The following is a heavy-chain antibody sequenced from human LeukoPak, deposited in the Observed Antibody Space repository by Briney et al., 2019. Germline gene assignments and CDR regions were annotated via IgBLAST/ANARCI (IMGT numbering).Heavy chain of an antibody. J-gene: IGHJ3*02. D-gene: IGHD2-15*01. CDR1: GFTFSSYW. V-gene: IGHV3-74*01. CDR3: AREVVVVAATNAFDI. Sequence: GGSLRLSCAASGFTFSSYWMHWVRQAPGKGLVWVSRINSDGSSTSYADSVKGRFTTSRDNAKNTLYLQMNSLRAEDTAVYYCAREVVVVAATNAFDIWGQGTMVTVSS. CDR2: INSDGSST.